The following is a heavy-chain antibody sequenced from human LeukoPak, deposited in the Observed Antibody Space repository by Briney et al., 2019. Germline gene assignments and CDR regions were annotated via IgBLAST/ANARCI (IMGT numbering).Heavy chain of an antibody. V-gene: IGHV3-9*01. CDR3: VSLSDF. Sequence: GGSLRLSCAASGFIIGDFAMQWVRHAPGKGLEGVAGISWNSATIVYVDCVKGRFTIYRDNAKNSLYLEMNSLRPEDTALYYCVSLSDFWGQGTLVTVSS. CDR2: ISWNSATI. J-gene: IGHJ4*02. CDR1: GFIIGDFA.